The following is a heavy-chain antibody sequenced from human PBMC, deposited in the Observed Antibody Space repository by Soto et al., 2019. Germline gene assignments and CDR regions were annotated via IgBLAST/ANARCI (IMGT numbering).Heavy chain of an antibody. CDR1: GFTFSSYW. Sequence: GGSLRLSCAASGFTFSSYWMHWVRQAPGKGLVWVSRINSDGSSTSYADSVKGRFTISRDNAKSSLYLQMNNLRAEDTAFYFCARATQSYYDTSGYYSYVHWGQGAQVTVSS. D-gene: IGHD3-22*01. CDR2: INSDGSST. CDR3: ARATQSYYDTSGYYSYVH. V-gene: IGHV3-74*01. J-gene: IGHJ4*02.